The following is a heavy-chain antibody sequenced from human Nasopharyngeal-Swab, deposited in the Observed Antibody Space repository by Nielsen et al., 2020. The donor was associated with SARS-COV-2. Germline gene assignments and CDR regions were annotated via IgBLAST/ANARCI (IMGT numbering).Heavy chain of an antibody. CDR2: INPNSGGT. V-gene: IGHV1-2*06. Sequence: WGLHAPVQGCVWMGRINPNSGGTNYAQKFQGRVTMTRDTSISTAYMELSRLRSDDTAVYYCARDRGTSDYDSSGYDAFDIWGQGTMVTVSS. J-gene: IGHJ3*02. D-gene: IGHD3-22*01. CDR3: ARDRGTSDYDSSGYDAFDI.